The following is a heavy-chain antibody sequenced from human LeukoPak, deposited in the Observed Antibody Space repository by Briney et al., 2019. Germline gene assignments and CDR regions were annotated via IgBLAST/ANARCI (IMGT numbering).Heavy chain of an antibody. CDR3: ARAPTTVEYYFDY. D-gene: IGHD4-23*01. V-gene: IGHV4-61*08. Sequence: SQTLSLTCTVSGDSISSGGYYWSWIRQPPGKGLEWIGYIYYSGSTNYNPSLKSRVTISVDTSKNQFSLKLSSVTAADTAVYYCARAPTTVEYYFDYWGQGTLVTVSS. CDR2: IYYSGST. CDR1: GDSISSGGYY. J-gene: IGHJ4*02.